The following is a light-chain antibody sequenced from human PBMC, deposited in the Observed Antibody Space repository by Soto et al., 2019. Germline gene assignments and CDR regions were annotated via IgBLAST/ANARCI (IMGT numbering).Light chain of an antibody. Sequence: EIVMTQSPATLSVSPGERATLSCRASQSVSSNLAWYQQKPGQAPRLLIYGASTRSTGIPARFSGSGSGTDCTLTISSLQSEDFAVYYGQQYNNWPPITFGQGTRLEIK. V-gene: IGKV3-15*01. CDR1: QSVSSN. CDR2: GAS. CDR3: QQYNNWPPIT. J-gene: IGKJ5*01.